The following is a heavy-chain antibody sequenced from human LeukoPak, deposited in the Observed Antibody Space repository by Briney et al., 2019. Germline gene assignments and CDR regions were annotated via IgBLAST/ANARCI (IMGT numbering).Heavy chain of an antibody. CDR2: ISSSGSLV. J-gene: IGHJ4*02. CDR1: GFAFSIYE. D-gene: IGHD4/OR15-4a*01. CDR3: ARDSLHNYGGTGYGYYFDY. Sequence: GGSLRPSCAASGFAFSIYEMIWVRQAPGKEPEWISYISSSGSLVYYADSVKGRFTVSRDNAQKSLFLQMNGLRVEDTAMYYCARDSLHNYGGTGYGYYFDYWGQGTPVTVSS. V-gene: IGHV3-48*03.